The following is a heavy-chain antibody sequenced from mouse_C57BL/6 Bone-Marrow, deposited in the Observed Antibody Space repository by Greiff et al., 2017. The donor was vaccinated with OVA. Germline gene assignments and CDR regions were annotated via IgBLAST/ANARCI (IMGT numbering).Heavy chain of an antibody. J-gene: IGHJ4*01. CDR3: ARHGVAAMDY. Sequence: EVQGVESGGDLVKPGGSLKLSCAASGFTFSSYGMSWVRQTPDKRLEWVATISSGGSYTYYPDSVTGRFTISRDNAKNTQYLQLSSLKSEDTAVYYCARHGVAAMDYWGKGTSVTVSS. V-gene: IGHV5-6*01. CDR1: GFTFSSYG. CDR2: ISSGGSYT.